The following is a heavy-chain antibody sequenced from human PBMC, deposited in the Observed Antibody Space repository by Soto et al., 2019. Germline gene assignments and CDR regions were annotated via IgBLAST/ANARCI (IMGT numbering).Heavy chain of an antibody. Sequence: PSETLSLTCAVSGYSISSGYYWDWIRQPPGKGLEWIGSIYHSGSTYYNPSLKSRVTISVDTSKNQFSLKLSSVTAADTAVYYCARAPVYDYYYYFDYWGQGTLVTVSS. CDR1: GYSISSGYY. CDR2: IYHSGST. J-gene: IGHJ4*02. CDR3: ARAPVYDYYYYFDY. V-gene: IGHV4-38-2*01. D-gene: IGHD2-21*02.